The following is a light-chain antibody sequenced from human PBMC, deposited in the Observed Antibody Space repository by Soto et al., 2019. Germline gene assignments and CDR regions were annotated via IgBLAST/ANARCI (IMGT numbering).Light chain of an antibody. Sequence: EIVLTQSPGTLSLSPGERATLSCRASQSVWYQQKPGQAPRLLMFGASSRATGIPHRFSGSGSGTDFTLTISSLEPEDFAVYYCQQYNNWPPTFGQGTKVDNK. CDR3: QQYNNWPPT. J-gene: IGKJ1*01. V-gene: IGKV3-20*01. CDR2: GAS. CDR1: QSV.